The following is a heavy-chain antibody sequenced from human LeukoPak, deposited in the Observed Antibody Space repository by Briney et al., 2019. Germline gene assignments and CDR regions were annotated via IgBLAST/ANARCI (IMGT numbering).Heavy chain of an antibody. V-gene: IGHV3-33*01. D-gene: IGHD3-22*01. CDR2: IRYDGSDR. Sequence: PGGSLRLSCAASGFTFGSYGIYWVRQAPGEGLEWVAGIRYDGSDRSYADPVKGRFTISRDNSKNTVDLQMNSLRAEDTAVYYCARDNWGDGGYYRTLDYWGQGTLVTVSS. CDR3: ARDNWGDGGYYRTLDY. CDR1: GFTFGSYG. J-gene: IGHJ4*02.